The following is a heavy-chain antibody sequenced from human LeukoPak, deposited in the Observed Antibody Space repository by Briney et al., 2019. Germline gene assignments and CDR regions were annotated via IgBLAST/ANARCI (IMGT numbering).Heavy chain of an antibody. CDR3: ARVGVRENWFDP. CDR2: IIPIFGTA. J-gene: IGHJ5*02. CDR1: GYTFTSYG. V-gene: IGHV1-69*13. Sequence: ASVKVSCKASGYTFTSYGISWVRQAPGQGLEWMGGIIPIFGTANYAQKFQGRVTITADESTSTAYMELSSLRSEDTAVYYCARVGVRENWFDPWGQGTLVTVSS. D-gene: IGHD3-10*01.